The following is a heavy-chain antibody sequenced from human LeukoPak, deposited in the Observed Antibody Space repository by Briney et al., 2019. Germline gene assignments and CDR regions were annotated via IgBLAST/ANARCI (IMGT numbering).Heavy chain of an antibody. CDR2: ISYDGSNK. J-gene: IGHJ6*02. CDR3: AKVVVNEAPEDYYYGMDV. V-gene: IGHV3-30*18. Sequence: PGGSLSLSCAASGFTFSNYWMSWVRQAPGKGLEWVAVISYDGSNKYYADSVKGRFTISRDNSKNTLYLQMNSLRAEDTAMYYCAKVVVNEAPEDYYYGMDVWGQGTTVTVSS. D-gene: IGHD2-21*01. CDR1: GFTFSNYW.